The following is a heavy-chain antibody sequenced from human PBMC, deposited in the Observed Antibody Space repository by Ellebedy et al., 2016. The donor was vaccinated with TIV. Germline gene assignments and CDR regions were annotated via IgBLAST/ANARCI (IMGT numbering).Heavy chain of an antibody. CDR2: ISGSGGTT. Sequence: GESLKISCAASGFTFPNFGMSWVRQASGKGPEWVSSISGSGGTTFNADSVKGRFTISRDNSRNTLSLQMNSLTDEDTALYYCVREGQWLYGAFDFWGQGILVTVSS. J-gene: IGHJ4*02. D-gene: IGHD5-24*01. CDR1: GFTFPNFG. CDR3: VREGQWLYGAFDF. V-gene: IGHV3-23*01.